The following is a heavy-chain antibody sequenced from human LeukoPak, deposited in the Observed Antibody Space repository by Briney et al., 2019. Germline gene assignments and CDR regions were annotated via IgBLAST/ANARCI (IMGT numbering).Heavy chain of an antibody. D-gene: IGHD3-16*01. CDR3: GGTCYAWTDAFHV. J-gene: IGHJ3*01. CDR1: GHIFTVDS. V-gene: IGHV1-2*02. Sequence: GASVKVSCTASGHIFTVDSIHWVRQAPGQGLEWLGWVHLNGGGTYRAQKFQGRVTMTKGSSISTASMELSGLTSDDMAVYCSGGTCYAWTDAFHVWGQGTMVIVSS. CDR2: VHLNGGGT.